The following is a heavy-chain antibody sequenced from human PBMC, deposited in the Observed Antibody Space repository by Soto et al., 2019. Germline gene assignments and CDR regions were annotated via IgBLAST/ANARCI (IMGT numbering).Heavy chain of an antibody. D-gene: IGHD3-22*01. J-gene: IGHJ4*02. CDR3: AKEHHYYDSSGLGY. CDR2: ISYDGSNK. V-gene: IGHV3-30*18. CDR1: GFTFSSYG. Sequence: QVQLVESGGGVVQPGRSLRLSCAASGFTFSSYGMHWVRQAPGKGLEWVAVISYDGSNKYYADSVKGRFTISRDNSKNTLYQRMNSLRASDTAVYYCAKEHHYYDSSGLGYWGQGTLVTVSS.